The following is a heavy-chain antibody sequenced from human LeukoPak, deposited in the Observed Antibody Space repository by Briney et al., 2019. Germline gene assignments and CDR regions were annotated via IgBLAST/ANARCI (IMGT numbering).Heavy chain of an antibody. J-gene: IGHJ4*02. V-gene: IGHV4-39*02. CDR2: RNT. D-gene: IGHD6-13*01. CDR3: AREGAFGIAAAHVDY. Sequence: SETLSLTCAVSGGSISTSNSYWGWIRRPPGKGLEWVGSRNTYYNPSLKSRVTISVDTSKNQFSLILTSVTAADTAVYYCAREGAFGIAAAHVDYWGQGTLVTVSS. CDR1: GGSISTSNSY.